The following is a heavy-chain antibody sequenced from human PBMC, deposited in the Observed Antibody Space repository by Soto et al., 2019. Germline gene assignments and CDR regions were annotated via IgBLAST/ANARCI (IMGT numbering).Heavy chain of an antibody. CDR1: GGTFSSYA. D-gene: IGHD3-22*01. J-gene: IGHJ3*02. V-gene: IGHV1-69*13. Sequence: SVKVSCKASGGTFSSYAISWVRRAPGQGLEWMGGIIPIFGTANYAQKFQGRVTITADESTSTAYMELSSLRSEDTAVYYCARAKGYYYDSSGSGAFDIWGQGTMVTVSS. CDR3: ARAKGYYYDSSGSGAFDI. CDR2: IIPIFGTA.